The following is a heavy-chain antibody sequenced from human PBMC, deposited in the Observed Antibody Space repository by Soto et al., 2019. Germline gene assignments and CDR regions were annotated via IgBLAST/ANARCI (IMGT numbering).Heavy chain of an antibody. J-gene: IGHJ4*02. V-gene: IGHV4-34*01. Sequence: ETLSLTCAVYGGSFSGYYWSWIRQPPGKGLEWIGEINHSGSTNYNPSLKSRVTISVDTSKNQFSLKLSSVTAADTAVYYCARAGPIAVAGGFDYWGQGTLVTAPQ. D-gene: IGHD6-19*01. CDR2: INHSGST. CDR1: GGSFSGYY. CDR3: ARAGPIAVAGGFDY.